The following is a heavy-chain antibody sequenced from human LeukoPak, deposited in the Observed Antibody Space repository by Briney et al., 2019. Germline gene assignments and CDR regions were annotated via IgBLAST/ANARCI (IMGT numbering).Heavy chain of an antibody. D-gene: IGHD2-2*01. CDR3: AKGVYCSSTSCYVPFDY. Sequence: GGSLRLSCAASGFTFSSYAMSWVRQAPGKGLEWVSAISGSGGYTYYADSVKGRFTISRDNSKNTLYLQMNSLRAEDTAVYYCAKGVYCSSTSCYVPFDYWGQGTLVTVSS. V-gene: IGHV3-23*01. CDR1: GFTFSSYA. CDR2: ISGSGGYT. J-gene: IGHJ4*02.